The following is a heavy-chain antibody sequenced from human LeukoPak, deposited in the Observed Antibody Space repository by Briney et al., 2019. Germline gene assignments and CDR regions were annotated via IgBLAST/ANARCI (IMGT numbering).Heavy chain of an antibody. D-gene: IGHD6-19*01. J-gene: IGHJ4*02. V-gene: IGHV3-74*01. CDR1: GFTFSSYW. CDR2: INSDGSST. CDR3: ARAFGYSSGWYDY. Sequence: GGSLRLSCAASGFTFSSYWMHWVRQAPGKGLVWVSRINSDGSSTSYADSVKGRFTISRDNAENTLYLQMNSLRAEDTAVYYCARAFGYSSGWYDYWGQGTLVTVSS.